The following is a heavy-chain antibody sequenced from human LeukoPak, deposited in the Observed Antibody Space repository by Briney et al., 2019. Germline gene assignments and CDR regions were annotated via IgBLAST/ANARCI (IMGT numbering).Heavy chain of an antibody. CDR1: GGTFSSYT. V-gene: IGHV1-69*04. CDR2: IIPILGIA. Sequence: SVKVSCKASGGTFSSYTISWVRQAPGRGLEWMGRIIPILGIANYAQKFQGRVTITADKSTSTAYMELSSLRSDDTAVYYCARDLAEKTQDEYYYDSSGYPTYWGQGTLVTVSS. D-gene: IGHD3-22*01. CDR3: ARDLAEKTQDEYYYDSSGYPTY. J-gene: IGHJ4*02.